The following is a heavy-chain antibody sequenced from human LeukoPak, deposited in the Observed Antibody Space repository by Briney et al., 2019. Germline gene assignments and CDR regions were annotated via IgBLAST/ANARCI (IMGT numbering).Heavy chain of an antibody. CDR1: GGSISSYY. V-gene: IGHV4-59*01. CDR2: IYYSGST. J-gene: IGHJ4*02. CDR3: ARGGMVRGVIPAGSLPN. D-gene: IGHD3-10*01. Sequence: SETLSLTCTVSGGSISSYYWSWIRQPPGKGLEWIGYIYYSGSTNYNPSLKSRVTISVVTSKNQFSLKLSSVTAADTAVYYCARGGMVRGVIPAGSLPNWGQGTLVTVSS.